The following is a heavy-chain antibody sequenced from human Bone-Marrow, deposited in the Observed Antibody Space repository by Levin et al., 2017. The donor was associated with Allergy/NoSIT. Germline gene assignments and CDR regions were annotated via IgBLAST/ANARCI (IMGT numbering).Heavy chain of an antibody. D-gene: IGHD5-24*01. CDR1: GGSISSSY. CDR2: FYYRGNT. Sequence: PGGSLRLSCTVSGGSISSSYWNWIRQPPGKGLEWIGYFYYRGNTRYNPSLKSRVTISVDTSKNQFPLRLSSVTAADTAVYYCARGLDGYNWRDAFDIWGQGTMVTVSS. V-gene: IGHV4-59*01. CDR3: ARGLDGYNWRDAFDI. J-gene: IGHJ3*02.